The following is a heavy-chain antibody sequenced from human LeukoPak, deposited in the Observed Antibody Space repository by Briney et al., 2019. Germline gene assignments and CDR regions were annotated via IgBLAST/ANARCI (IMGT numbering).Heavy chain of an antibody. CDR3: ARGGGYCSSTSCYTITEAFDI. D-gene: IGHD2-2*02. J-gene: IGHJ3*02. V-gene: IGHV4-59*01. Sequence: SETLSLTCTVSGGSISSYYWSWIRQPPGKGLEWIGYIYYSGSTNYNPSLKSRVTISVDTSKNQFSLKLSSVTAADTAVYYCARGGGYCSSTSCYTITEAFDIWGQGTMVTVSS. CDR1: GGSISSYY. CDR2: IYYSGST.